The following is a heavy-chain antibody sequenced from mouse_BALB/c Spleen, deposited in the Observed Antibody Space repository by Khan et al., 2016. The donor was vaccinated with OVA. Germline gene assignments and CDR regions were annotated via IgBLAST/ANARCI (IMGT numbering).Heavy chain of an antibody. J-gene: IGHJ4*01. Sequence: EVQLQQSGPGLVKPSQSLSLTCTVTGYSITSDYAWNWIRQFPGSKLEWMGYINYSGNTSYNPSLKSRISITRDTSKNQFFLLLTSVTTEDTDTYLRAKYGKYHHYALDYWGQGTSVPVSS. CDR2: INYSGNT. D-gene: IGHD2-1*01. CDR1: GYSITSDYA. V-gene: IGHV3-2*02. CDR3: AKYGKYHHYALDY.